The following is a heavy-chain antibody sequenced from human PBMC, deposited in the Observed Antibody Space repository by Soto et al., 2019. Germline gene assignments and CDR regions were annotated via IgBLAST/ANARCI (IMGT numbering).Heavy chain of an antibody. CDR3: SSASRVLRYFDWLPDRGYYYYGMDV. CDR1: GGSISSGGYS. Sequence: TLSLTCAVSGGSISSGGYSWSWIRQQPGKGLEWIGYLYHSGSAYYNPSLKSRVTLSVDRSKNQFSLKPSSVTAADTAVYYCSSASRVLRYFDWLPDRGYYYYGMDVWGQGTTVIVSS. CDR2: LYHSGSA. V-gene: IGHV4-30-2*01. J-gene: IGHJ6*02. D-gene: IGHD3-9*01.